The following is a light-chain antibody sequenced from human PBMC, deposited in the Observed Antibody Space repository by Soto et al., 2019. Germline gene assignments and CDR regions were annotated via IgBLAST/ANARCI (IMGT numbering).Light chain of an antibody. CDR1: QNIRSW. CDR3: MQGTHWPLT. Sequence: IQMTQSPSTLSASVGARAHITCRASQNIRSWLAWYQQKPGKAPKLLIYDASSLESGVPSRFSGSGSGTDFSLTISSLQPEDFATYYCMQGTHWPLTFGQGTRLVI. V-gene: IGKV1-5*01. CDR2: DAS. J-gene: IGKJ5*01.